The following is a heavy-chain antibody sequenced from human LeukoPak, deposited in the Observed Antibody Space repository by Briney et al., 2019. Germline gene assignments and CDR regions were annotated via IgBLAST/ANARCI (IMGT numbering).Heavy chain of an antibody. J-gene: IGHJ5*02. V-gene: IGHV3-7*03. D-gene: IGHD2-21*01. CDR3: GRDVEDT. CDR2: LNLDGSDK. CDR1: GFTFSTYW. Sequence: GGSLRLSCAASGFTFSTYWMSWVRQAPGKGLEWVATLNLDGSDKYYVDSVKGRFTVSRDNAKNSLNLQMSSLRAEDTAVYYCGRDVEDTRGQGILVTVSS.